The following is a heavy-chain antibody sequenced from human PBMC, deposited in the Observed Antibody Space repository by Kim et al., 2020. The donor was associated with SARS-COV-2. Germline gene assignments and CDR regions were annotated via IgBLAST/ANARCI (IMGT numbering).Heavy chain of an antibody. J-gene: IGHJ5*02. CDR3: WREESYYYGNAAGFDP. V-gene: IGHV3-53*01. CDR1: GFTVSSNY. Sequence: GGSLRLSCAASGFTVSSNYMSWVRQAPGKGLEWVSIIYSSGTTYYADSVKGRLITTRDNYKNTPYLQKNSLRAEDTAADYYWREESYYYGNAAGFDPWG. CDR2: IYSSGTT. D-gene: IGHD3-10*01.